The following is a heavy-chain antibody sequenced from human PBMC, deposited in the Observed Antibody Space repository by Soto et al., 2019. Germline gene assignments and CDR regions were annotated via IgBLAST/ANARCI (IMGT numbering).Heavy chain of an antibody. CDR2: ISSNGGST. J-gene: IGHJ4*02. V-gene: IGHV3-64D*06. Sequence: GGSLRLSCSASGFTFSSYAMHWVRQAPGKGLEYVSAISSNGGSTYYADSVKGRFTISRDNSKNTLYLQMSSLRAEDTAVYYCVKDTIVATRAFDYWGQGTLVTVSS. CDR1: GFTFSSYA. D-gene: IGHD5-12*01. CDR3: VKDTIVATRAFDY.